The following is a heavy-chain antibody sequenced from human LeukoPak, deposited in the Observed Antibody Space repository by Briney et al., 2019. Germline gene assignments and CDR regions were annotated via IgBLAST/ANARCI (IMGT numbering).Heavy chain of an antibody. CDR2: ISSSSSTI. CDR3: AREYSSSSGRAFDI. J-gene: IGHJ3*02. D-gene: IGHD6-6*01. Sequence: GGSLRLSCAASGFTLSTYTMNWVRQAPGKGLQWFSYISSSSSTIYYADSVKGRFTISRDNAKNSLYLQMNSLRDEDTAVYYCAREYSSSSGRAFDIWGQGTMVTVSS. V-gene: IGHV3-48*02. CDR1: GFTLSTYT.